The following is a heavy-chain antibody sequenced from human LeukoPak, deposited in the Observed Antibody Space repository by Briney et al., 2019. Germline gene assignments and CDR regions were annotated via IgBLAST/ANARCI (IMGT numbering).Heavy chain of an antibody. D-gene: IGHD6-19*01. Sequence: GGSLRLSCAASGFTFSSYALYWVRQAPGKGLEWVAVISYDGSNKYYADSVKGRFTISRDNSKNTLYLQMNSLRAEDTAVYYCSRDADSSGWYSNFDYWGQGTLVTVPS. J-gene: IGHJ4*02. CDR2: ISYDGSNK. CDR3: SRDADSSGWYSNFDY. CDR1: GFTFSSYA. V-gene: IGHV3-30-3*01.